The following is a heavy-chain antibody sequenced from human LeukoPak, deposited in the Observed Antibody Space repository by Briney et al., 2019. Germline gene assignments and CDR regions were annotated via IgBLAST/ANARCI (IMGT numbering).Heavy chain of an antibody. Sequence: GGSLRLSCAASGFTFSSYAMYWVRQAPGKGLEWVAVISYDGSDKFYADSVKGRFTISRDSSKNTLYLQMNSLRAEDTAVYYCAKGAAATVTTNWFDPWGQGTLVTVSS. CDR3: AKGAAATVTTNWFDP. CDR1: GFTFSSYA. J-gene: IGHJ5*02. V-gene: IGHV3-30*04. CDR2: ISYDGSDK. D-gene: IGHD4-17*01.